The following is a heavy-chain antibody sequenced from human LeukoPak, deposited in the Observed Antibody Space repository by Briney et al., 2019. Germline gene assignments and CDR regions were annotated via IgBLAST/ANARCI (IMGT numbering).Heavy chain of an antibody. J-gene: IGHJ1*01. Sequence: PSETLSLTCTVSGGSISSYYWSWIRQPPGKGLEWIGYIYYSGSTNYNPSLKSRVTISVDTSKNQFSLKLSSVTAADTAVYYCARDSSSWYGTRYFQHWGQGTLVTVSS. V-gene: IGHV4-59*01. CDR2: IYYSGST. D-gene: IGHD6-13*01. CDR3: ARDSSSWYGTRYFQH. CDR1: GGSISSYY.